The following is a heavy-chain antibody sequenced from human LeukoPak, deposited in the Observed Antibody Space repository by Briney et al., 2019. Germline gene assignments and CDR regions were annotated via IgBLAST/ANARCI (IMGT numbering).Heavy chain of an antibody. CDR1: GGSFSGYY. V-gene: IGHV4-34*01. CDR3: ARHACGSGSSMDV. Sequence: SETLSLTCAVYGGSFSGYYWSWIRQPPGKGLEWIGEINHSGSTNYNPSLKSRVTISVDTSKNQFSLKLSSVTAADTAVYYCARHACGSGSSMDVWGKGTTVTVSS. CDR2: INHSGST. J-gene: IGHJ6*03. D-gene: IGHD3-10*01.